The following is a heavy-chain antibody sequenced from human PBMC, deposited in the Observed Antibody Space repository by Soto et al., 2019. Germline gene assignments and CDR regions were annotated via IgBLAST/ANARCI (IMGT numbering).Heavy chain of an antibody. V-gene: IGHV3-11*01. D-gene: IGHD3-10*02. CDR2: ISSSGSTI. CDR1: RFTFSDYY. CDR3: ARDPKPGVRGPDY. Sequence: GSLRLSCAASRFTFSDYYMSLIRQAPGKGLEWVSYISSSGSTIYYADSVKGRFTISRDNAKNSLYLQMNSLRAEDTAVYYCARDPKPGVRGPDYWGQGTLVTVSS. J-gene: IGHJ4*02.